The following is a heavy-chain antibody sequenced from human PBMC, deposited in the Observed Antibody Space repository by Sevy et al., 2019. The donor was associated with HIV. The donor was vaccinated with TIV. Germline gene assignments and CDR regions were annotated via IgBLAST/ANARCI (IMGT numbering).Heavy chain of an antibody. V-gene: IGHV3-7*01. J-gene: IGHJ6*02. CDR1: GFTFSSYW. D-gene: IGHD5-18*01. CDR2: IKQDGSEK. Sequence: GGSLRLSCAASGFTFSSYWMSWVRQAPGKGLERVANIKQDGSEKYYVDSVKGRFTISRDNAKNSLYLQMNSLRAEDTAVYCCARGVDTAMVLYYYGMDVWGQGTTVTVSS. CDR3: ARGVDTAMVLYYYGMDV.